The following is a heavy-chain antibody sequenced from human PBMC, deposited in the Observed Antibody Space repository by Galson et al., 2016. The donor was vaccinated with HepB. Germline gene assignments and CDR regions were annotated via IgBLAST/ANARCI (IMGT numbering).Heavy chain of an antibody. CDR1: SISSYY. V-gene: IGHV4-59*01. J-gene: IGHJ6*02. CDR3: ARTPSRGGMDV. CDR2: IYYSGST. Sequence: SISSYYWSWIRQPPGKGLEWIGYIYYSGSTNYNPPLKSRVTISVDTSKNQFSLKLTSVTTADTAVYYCARTPSRGGMDVWGQGTTVTVSS. D-gene: IGHD3-10*01.